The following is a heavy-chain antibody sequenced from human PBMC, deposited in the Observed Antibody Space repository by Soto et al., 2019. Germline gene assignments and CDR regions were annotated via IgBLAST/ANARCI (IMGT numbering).Heavy chain of an antibody. J-gene: IGHJ6*02. CDR2: ISYDGSNK. D-gene: IGHD6-19*01. CDR3: AKTPGIAVAGTNGYYYYGMDV. Sequence: GGSLRLSCAASGFTFSSYGMHWVRQAPGKGLEWVAVISYDGSNKYYANSVKGRFTISRDNSKNTLYLQMNSLRAEDTAVYYCAKTPGIAVAGTNGYYYYGMDVWGQGTTVTVSS. CDR1: GFTFSSYG. V-gene: IGHV3-30*18.